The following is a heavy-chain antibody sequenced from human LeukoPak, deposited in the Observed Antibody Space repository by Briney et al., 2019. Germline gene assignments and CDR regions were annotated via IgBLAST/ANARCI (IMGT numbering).Heavy chain of an antibody. Sequence: SVKVSCKASGGTFSSYAISWVRQAPGQGLEWMGRIIPILGIANYAQKFQGRVTITADKSTSTAYMELSSLRSEDTAVYYCARDFERDGYNDYWGQGTLVTVSS. CDR2: IIPILGIA. V-gene: IGHV1-69*04. J-gene: IGHJ4*02. CDR1: GGTFSSYA. D-gene: IGHD5-24*01. CDR3: ARDFERDGYNDY.